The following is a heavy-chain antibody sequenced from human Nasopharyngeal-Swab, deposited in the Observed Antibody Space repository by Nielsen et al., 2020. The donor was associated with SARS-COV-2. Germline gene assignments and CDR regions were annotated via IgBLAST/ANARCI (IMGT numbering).Heavy chain of an antibody. J-gene: IGHJ4*02. CDR2: ISYDGSNK. CDR1: GFTFSSYA. D-gene: IGHD3-9*01. V-gene: IGHV3-30*04. CDR3: ARPLTGYYYFDY. Sequence: GGSLRLSCAASGFTFSSYAMHWVRQAPGKGLEWVAFISYDGSNKYYADSVKGRFTISRDNSKNTLYLQMNSLRAEDTAVYYCARPLTGYYYFDYWGQGTLVTVSS.